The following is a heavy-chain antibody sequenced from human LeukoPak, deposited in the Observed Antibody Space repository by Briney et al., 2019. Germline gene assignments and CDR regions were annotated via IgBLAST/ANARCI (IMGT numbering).Heavy chain of an antibody. CDR2: IKSKTDGGTT. CDR3: TTDYPYDYVWGSYPDFDY. V-gene: IGHV3-15*01. J-gene: IGHJ4*02. CDR1: GFTFSNAW. Sequence: PGGSLRLSCAASGFTFSNAWMSWVRQAPGKGLEWVGRIKSKTDGGTTDYAAPVKGRFTISRDDSKNTLYLQMNSLKTEDTAVYYCTTDYPYDYVWGSYPDFDYWGQGTLVTVSS. D-gene: IGHD3-16*01.